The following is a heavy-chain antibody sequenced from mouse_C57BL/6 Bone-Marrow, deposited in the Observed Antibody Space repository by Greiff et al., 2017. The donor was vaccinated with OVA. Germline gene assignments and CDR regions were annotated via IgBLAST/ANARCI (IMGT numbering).Heavy chain of an antibody. V-gene: IGHV14-4*01. Sequence: VQLQQSGAELVRPGASVKLSCTASGFNIKDDYMHWVKQRPEQGLEWIGWIDPENGDTEYASKFQGKATITADTSSNTAYLQLSSLTSEDTAVYYGTTEAAQATFYAMDYWGQGTSVTVSS. CDR1: GFNIKDDY. CDR2: IDPENGDT. J-gene: IGHJ4*01. D-gene: IGHD3-2*02. CDR3: TTEAAQATFYAMDY.